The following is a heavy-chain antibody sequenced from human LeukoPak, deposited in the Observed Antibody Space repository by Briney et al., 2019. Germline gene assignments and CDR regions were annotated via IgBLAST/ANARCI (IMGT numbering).Heavy chain of an antibody. CDR2: ISSSGSTI. Sequence: GGTLRLSCAASGFSFSSYEMNAVRQAPGKGLEGVSCISSSGSTIYYADSVKGRFTISRDNAKNSLYLQMNSLRAEDTAVYYCARTDYYDSSGYADYWGQGTLVTVSS. V-gene: IGHV3-48*03. D-gene: IGHD3-22*01. CDR3: ARTDYYDSSGYADY. CDR1: GFSFSSYE. J-gene: IGHJ4*02.